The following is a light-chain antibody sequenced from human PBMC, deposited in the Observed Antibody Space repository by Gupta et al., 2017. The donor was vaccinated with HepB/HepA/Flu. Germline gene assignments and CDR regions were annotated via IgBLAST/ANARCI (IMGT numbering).Light chain of an antibody. V-gene: IGKV5-2*01. Sequence: ETTPLHSPALTPATPGDKVNISCKASQDIDDDMNWYQQKPGEAAIFIIQAANTLVPGIPPRFSGSGYGTDFTLTIKKIRSEDAAYYVCLQHVNFPLETWTFGQGTKVEIK. CDR2: AAN. J-gene: IGKJ1*01. CDR3: LQHVNFPLETWT. CDR1: QDIDDD.